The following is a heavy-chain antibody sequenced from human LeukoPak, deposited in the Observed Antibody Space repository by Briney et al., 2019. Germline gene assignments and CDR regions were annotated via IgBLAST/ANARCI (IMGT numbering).Heavy chain of an antibody. D-gene: IGHD6-19*01. CDR1: SGSINTYY. CDR3: ARVEKAVAGDY. V-gene: IGHV4-59*12. J-gene: IGHJ4*02. CDR2: IYYSGST. Sequence: SETLSLTCTVSSGSINTYYWSWIRQPPGKGLEWIGYIYYSGSTNYNPSLESRVTISVDTSKNQFSLRLSSVTAADTAVYYRARVEKAVAGDYWGQGTLVTVSS.